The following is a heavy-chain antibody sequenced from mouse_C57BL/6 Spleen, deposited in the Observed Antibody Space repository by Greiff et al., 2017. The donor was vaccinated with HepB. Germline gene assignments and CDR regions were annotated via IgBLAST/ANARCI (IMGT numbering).Heavy chain of an antibody. Sequence: VQLVESGPGLVQPSQSLSITCTVSGFSLTSYGVHWVRQSPGKGLEWLGVIWSGGSTDYNAAFISRLSISKDNSKSQVFFKMNSLQADDTAIYYCASNYGNYWYFDVWGTGTTVTVSS. CDR2: IWSGGST. CDR1: GFSLTSYG. J-gene: IGHJ1*03. CDR3: ASNYGNYWYFDV. V-gene: IGHV2-2*01. D-gene: IGHD2-1*01.